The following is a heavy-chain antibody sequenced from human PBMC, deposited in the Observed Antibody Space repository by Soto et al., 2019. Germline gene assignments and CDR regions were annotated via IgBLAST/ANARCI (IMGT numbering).Heavy chain of an antibody. V-gene: IGHV1-18*04. J-gene: IGHJ4*02. CDR1: GYTFTSYG. CDR2: ISAYNGNT. CDR3: ARDLGSIVVVTAMDY. D-gene: IGHD2-21*02. Sequence: ASVKVSCKASGYTFTSYGISWVRQAPGQGLEWMGWISAYNGNTNYAQKLQGRVTMTTDTSTSTAYMELRSLRSDDTAVYYCARDLGSIVVVTAMDYWGQGTLVTVSS.